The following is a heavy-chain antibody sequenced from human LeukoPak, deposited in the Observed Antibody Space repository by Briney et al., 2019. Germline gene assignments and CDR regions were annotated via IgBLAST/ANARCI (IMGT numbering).Heavy chain of an antibody. CDR3: ARGGTSFGYNYGMDV. J-gene: IGHJ6*02. CDR1: GFTFSDHY. CDR2: ARNKANSYKT. Sequence: GGSLRLSCAASGFTFSDHYMDWVRQAPGKGLEWVGRARNKANSYKTEYAAPVKGRFSISRDDSKTSMYLQMDSLKTEDTAVYYCARGGTSFGYNYGMDVWGQGTTVTVSS. V-gene: IGHV3-72*01. D-gene: IGHD2-2*01.